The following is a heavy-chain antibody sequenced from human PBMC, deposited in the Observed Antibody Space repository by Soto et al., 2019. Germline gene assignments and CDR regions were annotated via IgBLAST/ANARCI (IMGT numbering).Heavy chain of an antibody. CDR2: IVVGSGNT. D-gene: IGHD3-22*01. J-gene: IGHJ4*02. Sequence: ASVKVSCKASGFTFTSSAVQWVRQARGQRLEWIGWIVVGSGNTNYAQKFQERVTITRDMSTSTAYMELSSPRSEDTAVYYCAAPWSSGSSFDYWGQGTLVTAPQ. V-gene: IGHV1-58*01. CDR3: AAPWSSGSSFDY. CDR1: GFTFTSSA.